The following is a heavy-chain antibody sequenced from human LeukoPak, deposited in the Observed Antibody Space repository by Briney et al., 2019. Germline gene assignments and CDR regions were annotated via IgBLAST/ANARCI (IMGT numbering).Heavy chain of an antibody. V-gene: IGHV3-30*02. CDR3: AKARGSGFQRGDAFDM. CDR1: GFTFSNFG. J-gene: IGHJ3*02. Sequence: GGSLRLSCATSGFTFSNFGMNWVRQAPGKGLQWVAFISYDGKDKYYSDSVKGRITISRDNSKSTLYVQMDSLRTEDTAVYYCAKARGSGFQRGDAFDMWGQGTRVTVSS. D-gene: IGHD6-19*01. CDR2: ISYDGKDK.